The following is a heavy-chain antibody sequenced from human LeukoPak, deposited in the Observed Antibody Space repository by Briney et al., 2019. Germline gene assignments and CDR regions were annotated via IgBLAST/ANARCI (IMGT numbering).Heavy chain of an antibody. D-gene: IGHD2-15*01. CDR1: GGSISSYY. CDR2: IYYSGST. J-gene: IGHJ6*02. Sequence: SETLSLTCTISGGSISSYYWSWIRQPPGKGLDWIGYIYYSGSTSYNPSLKSRVTMSVDTSKNQFSLKLSSVTAADTAVYYCARGTVVFGMDVWGQGTTVTVSS. CDR3: ARGTVVFGMDV. V-gene: IGHV4-59*01.